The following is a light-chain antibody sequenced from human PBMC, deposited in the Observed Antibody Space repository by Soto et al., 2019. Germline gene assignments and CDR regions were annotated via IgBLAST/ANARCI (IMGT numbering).Light chain of an antibody. CDR1: QSVSSY. CDR3: QQRSNWPPT. CDR2: DAS. Sequence: ENVLTQSPATLSLSPGERATLSCRASQSVSSYLAWYQQKPGQAPRLGIYDASTRATGIPARFSGSGSGTDFPLTISGLEPEDFAVYYCQQRSNWPPTFGQGTKVEIK. J-gene: IGKJ1*01. V-gene: IGKV3-11*01.